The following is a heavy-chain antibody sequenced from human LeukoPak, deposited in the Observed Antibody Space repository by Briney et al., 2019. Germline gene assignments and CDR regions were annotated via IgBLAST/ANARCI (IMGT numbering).Heavy chain of an antibody. V-gene: IGHV1-2*02. CDR1: GYTFNAYY. J-gene: IGHJ4*02. Sequence: GASVKVSCKASGYTFNAYYIHWVRQAPGQGLEWMGWINPYSGGTNPAQRFQGRVTMTWDTSITTAYMELISLSSDDTAVYYCARYGAAAGTNRYDYWGQGTLVTVSS. CDR3: ARYGAAAGTNRYDY. D-gene: IGHD6-13*01. CDR2: INPYSGGT.